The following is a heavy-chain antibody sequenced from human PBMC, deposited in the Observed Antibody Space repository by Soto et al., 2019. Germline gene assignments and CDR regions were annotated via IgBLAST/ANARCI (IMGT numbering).Heavy chain of an antibody. V-gene: IGHV3-33*01. CDR3: ARDRWEFQLFYYGLDV. Sequence: PGGSLRLSCAASGFTFSNYGMHWVRQAPGKGLEWVAIIWYDGSNDYYVDSVKGRFTISRDNSKNTLSLQMNSLRAEDTAVYYCARDRWEFQLFYYGLDVWGQGTTVTVS. CDR2: IWYDGSND. J-gene: IGHJ6*02. CDR1: GFTFSNYG. D-gene: IGHD1-26*01.